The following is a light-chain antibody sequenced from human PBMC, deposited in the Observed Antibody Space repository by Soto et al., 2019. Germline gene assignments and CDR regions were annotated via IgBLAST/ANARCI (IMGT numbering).Light chain of an antibody. CDR3: QQYSNSRT. CDR2: GAS. J-gene: IGKJ1*01. CDR1: HSVSGD. Sequence: EIVMTQSPATLSVSPGERATLSCRASHSVSGDLAWYQHRPRQSPRLLIFGASIRATGIPARFSGSGSETDFTLTITRLEPEDFAMYYCQQYSNSRTFGQGTKVDTK. V-gene: IGKV3-15*01.